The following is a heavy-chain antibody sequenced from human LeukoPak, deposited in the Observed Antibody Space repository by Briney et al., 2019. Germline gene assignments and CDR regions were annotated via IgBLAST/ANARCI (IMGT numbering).Heavy chain of an antibody. J-gene: IGHJ4*02. CDR1: AGSISSYY. D-gene: IGHD1-26*01. Sequence: PSETLSLTCTVSAGSISSYYWSWTRQPPGKGLEWIGYVYYSGSTNYNPSLKSRVTISVDTSKNQFSLKLSSVTAADTAVYYCARRSRWSSYFDYWGQGTLVSVSS. CDR3: ARRSRWSSYFDY. CDR2: VYYSGST. V-gene: IGHV4-59*08.